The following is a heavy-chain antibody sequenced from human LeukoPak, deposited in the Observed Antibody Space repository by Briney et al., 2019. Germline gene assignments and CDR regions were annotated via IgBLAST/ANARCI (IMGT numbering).Heavy chain of an antibody. J-gene: IGHJ6*03. CDR3: ASLPKYNPNYHYYYHMDV. Sequence: MTSETLSLTCGVYGGSFGGYYWSWIRQSPGKGLEWIGESNRSGSANYNPSLRSRVTISLDASKNQFSLRLSSVTAADTAVYYCASLPKYNPNYHYYYHMDVWGTGTTVTVSS. CDR1: GGSFGGYY. V-gene: IGHV4-34*01. D-gene: IGHD1-14*01. CDR2: SNRSGSA.